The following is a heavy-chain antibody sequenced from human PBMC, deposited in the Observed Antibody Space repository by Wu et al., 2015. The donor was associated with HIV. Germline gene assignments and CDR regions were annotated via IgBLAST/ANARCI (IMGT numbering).Heavy chain of an antibody. D-gene: IGHD6-19*01. J-gene: IGHJ4*02. Sequence: QVQLVQSGAEVKKPGASVRVSCKTSGYTFTGYYIHWVRQAPGQGLEWMGWINPGSGDTSYSQKLQNRVTMTRDTSINTAYMGLNRLRFDDTAVYYCARDPQEVSGWYTHWGQGTLVTVSS. CDR1: GYTFTGYY. V-gene: IGHV1-2*02. CDR2: INPGSGDT. CDR3: ARDPQEVSGWYTH.